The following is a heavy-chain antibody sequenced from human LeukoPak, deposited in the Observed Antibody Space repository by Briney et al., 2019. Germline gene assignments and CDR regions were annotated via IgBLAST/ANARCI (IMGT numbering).Heavy chain of an antibody. J-gene: IGHJ4*02. CDR3: ARSRGRLAQLDY. Sequence: SETLSLTCAVSGYSISYGYYWGWIRQPPGKGLEWIGSIYHSGSTYCNPSLKSRVTISVDTSKNRFSLRLSSVTAADTAVYYCARSRGRLAQLDYWGQGTLVTVSS. V-gene: IGHV4-38-2*01. CDR1: GYSISYGYY. D-gene: IGHD6-25*01. CDR2: IYHSGST.